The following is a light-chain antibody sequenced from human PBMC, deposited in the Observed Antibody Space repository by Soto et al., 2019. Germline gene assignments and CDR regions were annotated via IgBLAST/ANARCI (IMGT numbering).Light chain of an antibody. J-gene: IGLJ2*01. V-gene: IGLV1-36*01. Sequence: QSVLTQPPSVSGAPRQRVIISCSGSRSNIGNNAVNWYQQFPGRAPKLLIYYDDLLPSGVSDRFSGSKSGTSASLAISGLQSEDEADYYCATWDDSLNGQVFGGGTKLTVL. CDR2: YDD. CDR1: RSNIGNNA. CDR3: ATWDDSLNGQV.